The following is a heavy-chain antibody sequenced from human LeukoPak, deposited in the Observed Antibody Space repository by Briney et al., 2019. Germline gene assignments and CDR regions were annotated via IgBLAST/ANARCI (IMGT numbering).Heavy chain of an antibody. CDR1: GFTVSNNY. J-gene: IGHJ6*02. CDR3: AKVRGAYYYYGMDV. D-gene: IGHD3-16*01. Sequence: GGSLRLSCAAFGFTVSNNYMTWVRQAPGKGLEWVSVIYSGGSTYYADSVKGRFTISRDNSKNTLYLQMNSLRAEDTAVYYCAKVRGAYYYYGMDVWGQGTTVTVSS. CDR2: IYSGGST. V-gene: IGHV3-53*01.